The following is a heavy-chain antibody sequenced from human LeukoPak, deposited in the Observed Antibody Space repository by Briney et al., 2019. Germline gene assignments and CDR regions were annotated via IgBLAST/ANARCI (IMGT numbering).Heavy chain of an antibody. CDR3: ARDFHSSSWYRDPSHNWFDP. Sequence: GSVKVSCKASGYTFTSYGISWVRQAPGQGLEWMGWISAYNGNTNYAQKLQGRVTMTTDTSTSTAYMELRSLRSDDTAVYYCARDFHSSSWYRDPSHNWFDPWGQGTLVTVSS. D-gene: IGHD6-13*01. CDR2: ISAYNGNT. CDR1: GYTFTSYG. J-gene: IGHJ5*02. V-gene: IGHV1-18*01.